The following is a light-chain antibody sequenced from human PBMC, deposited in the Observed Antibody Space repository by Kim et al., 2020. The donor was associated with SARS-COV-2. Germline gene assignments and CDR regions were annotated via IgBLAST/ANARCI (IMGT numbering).Light chain of an antibody. V-gene: IGLV3-1*01. CDR1: KLGDKY. Sequence: VSPGQTAPITCSGDKLGDKYPSWYQQKPGQSPVVAIFRANGRPSGIPGRFSGSNSGNTANLPISGTKAMDEADYYCQAWDSSIYVFGTGTKVTVL. CDR2: RAN. CDR3: QAWDSSIYV. J-gene: IGLJ1*01.